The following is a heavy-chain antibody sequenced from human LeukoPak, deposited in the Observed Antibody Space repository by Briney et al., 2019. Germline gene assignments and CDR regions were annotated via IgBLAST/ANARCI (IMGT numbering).Heavy chain of an antibody. Sequence: GGSLRLSRAASGFTVSSNYMSWVRQAPGKGLEWVSVIYSGGSTFYADSVKGRFTISRDNSKNTLYLQMNSLRAEDTAVYYCARGGPYYDILTGFDYWGQGTLVTVSS. CDR3: ARGGPYYDILTGFDY. J-gene: IGHJ4*02. V-gene: IGHV3-53*01. CDR2: IYSGGST. D-gene: IGHD3-9*01. CDR1: GFTVSSNY.